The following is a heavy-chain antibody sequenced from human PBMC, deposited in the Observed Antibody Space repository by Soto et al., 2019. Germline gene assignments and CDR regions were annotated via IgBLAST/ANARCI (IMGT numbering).Heavy chain of an antibody. V-gene: IGHV3-21*01. CDR1: GFTFSSYT. Sequence: PGGSLRLSCAASGFTFSSYTMNWVRQAPGKGLEWVSSIGSSSSYIYYADSVKGRFTISRDNAKNSLYLQMNGLRAEDTAVYYCTRRRDWTAMDPLDYWGQGTLVTVSS. CDR3: TRRRDWTAMDPLDY. D-gene: IGHD5-18*01. J-gene: IGHJ4*02. CDR2: IGSSSSYI.